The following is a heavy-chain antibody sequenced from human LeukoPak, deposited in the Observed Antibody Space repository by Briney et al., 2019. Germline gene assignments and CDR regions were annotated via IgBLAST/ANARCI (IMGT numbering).Heavy chain of an antibody. CDR2: ISAYNGNT. D-gene: IGHD3-22*01. CDR3: ARDTPITLIVVVYDAFDI. J-gene: IGHJ3*02. V-gene: IGHV1-18*01. CDR1: GYTFTSYG. Sequence: ASVKVSCKASGYTFTSYGISWVRQAPGQGLEWMGWISAYNGNTNYAQKLQGRVTMTTETSTSTAYMELSSLRSDDTAVYYCARDTPITLIVVVYDAFDIWGQGTMVTVSS.